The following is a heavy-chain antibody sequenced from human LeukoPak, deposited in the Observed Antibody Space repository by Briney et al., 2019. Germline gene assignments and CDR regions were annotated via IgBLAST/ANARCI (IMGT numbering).Heavy chain of an antibody. J-gene: IGHJ4*02. CDR3: ASGRFLEWLFDY. D-gene: IGHD3-3*01. V-gene: IGHV3-21*01. CDR1: GFTFSSYS. CDR2: ISSSSSYI. Sequence: GGSLRLSCAASGFTFSSYSMNWVRQAPGKGLEWVSSISSSSSYIYYADSVKGRFTISRDNAKNSLYLQMNSLRAEDTAVYYCASGRFLEWLFDYWGQGTLVTVSS.